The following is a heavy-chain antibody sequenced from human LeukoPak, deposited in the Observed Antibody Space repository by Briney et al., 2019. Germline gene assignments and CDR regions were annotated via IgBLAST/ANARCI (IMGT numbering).Heavy chain of an antibody. CDR1: GGTFSSYA. D-gene: IGHD4-17*01. J-gene: IGHJ6*03. V-gene: IGHV1-69*01. Sequence: SVKVSCKASGGTFSSYAISWVRQAPGQGLEWMGGIIPIFGTANYAQKFQGRVTITADESTSTAYMELSSLRSEDTAVYYCASGEVLDYYYYYMDVWGKGTTVTVSS. CDR3: ASGEVLDYYYYYMDV. CDR2: IIPIFGTA.